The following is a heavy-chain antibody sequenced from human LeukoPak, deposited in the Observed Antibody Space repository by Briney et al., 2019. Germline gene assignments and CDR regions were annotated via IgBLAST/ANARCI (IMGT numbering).Heavy chain of an antibody. J-gene: IGHJ4*02. CDR2: ICYSGST. Sequence: SETLSLTCTVSGGSISSYYWSWIRQPPGKGLEWIGYICYSGSTNYNPSLKSRVTISVDTSKNQFSLKLSSVTAADTAVYYCARGINDYGENFDYWGQGTLVTVSS. CDR1: GGSISSYY. CDR3: ARGINDYGENFDY. D-gene: IGHD4-17*01. V-gene: IGHV4-59*01.